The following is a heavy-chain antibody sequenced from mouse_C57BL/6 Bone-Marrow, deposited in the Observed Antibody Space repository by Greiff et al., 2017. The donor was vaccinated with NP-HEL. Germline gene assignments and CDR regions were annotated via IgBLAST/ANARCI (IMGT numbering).Heavy chain of an antibody. D-gene: IGHD1-1*01. CDR2: IRNKANGYTT. J-gene: IGHJ1*03. Sequence: EVQGVESGGGLVQPGGSLSLSCAASGFTFTDYYMSWVRQPPGKALEWLGFIRNKANGYTTEYSASVKGRFTISRDNAQSILYLQMHDLRAEDSATYYCAKYSTTVVAHWYFDVWGTGTTVTVSS. V-gene: IGHV7-3*01. CDR3: AKYSTTVVAHWYFDV. CDR1: GFTFTDYY.